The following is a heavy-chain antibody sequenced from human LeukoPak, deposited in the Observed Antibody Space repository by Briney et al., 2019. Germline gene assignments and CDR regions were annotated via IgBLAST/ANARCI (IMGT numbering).Heavy chain of an antibody. CDR3: AKSSYYDSSGYYREYYFDY. J-gene: IGHJ4*02. V-gene: IGHV3-23*01. Sequence: GGSLRLSCAASRFTFSTYGMSWVRQAPGKGLEWVSSISGGGGSTYYADSVKGRFTISRDNSKNTLYLQMNSLRAEDTAVYYCAKSSYYDSSGYYREYYFDYWGQGTLVTVSS. CDR2: ISGGGGST. CDR1: RFTFSTYG. D-gene: IGHD3-22*01.